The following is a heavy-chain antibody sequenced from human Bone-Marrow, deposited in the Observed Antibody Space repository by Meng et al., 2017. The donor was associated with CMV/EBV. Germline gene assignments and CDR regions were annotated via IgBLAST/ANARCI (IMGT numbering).Heavy chain of an antibody. Sequence: SVKVSCKASGGTFSSYANSWVRQAPGQGLEWMGGIIPMFRKEDYAQKFQGRVTITTDESTTTAYMELRSLRSEDTAVYYCARGAITVFGVVPGSVDIWGQGKMVNVAS. D-gene: IGHD3-3*01. CDR2: IIPMFRKE. V-gene: IGHV1-69*05. CDR1: GGTFSSYA. CDR3: ARGAITVFGVVPGSVDI. J-gene: IGHJ3*02.